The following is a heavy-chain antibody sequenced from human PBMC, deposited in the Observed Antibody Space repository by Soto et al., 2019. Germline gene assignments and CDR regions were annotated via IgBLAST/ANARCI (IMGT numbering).Heavy chain of an antibody. V-gene: IGHV1-3*01. J-gene: IGHJ6*02. D-gene: IGHD3-16*01. CDR2: INAGNGNT. Sequence: GASVKVSCKASGYTFTSYAMHWVRQAPGQRLEWMGWINAGNGNTKYSQKFQGRVTITRDTSASTAYMELSSLRSEDTAVYYCARVENFGPYYGMDVWGQGTTVTVSS. CDR3: ARVENFGPYYGMDV. CDR1: GYTFTSYA.